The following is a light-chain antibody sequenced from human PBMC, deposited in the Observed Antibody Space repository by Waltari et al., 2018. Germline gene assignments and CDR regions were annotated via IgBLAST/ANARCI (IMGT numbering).Light chain of an antibody. J-gene: IGLJ3*02. V-gene: IGLV4-69*01. Sequence: QVVLTQSPSASASLGASVKLTCTLTSGHSRHAIAWHQHQPNKGPRSLRTVNSEGSHNKGDWIPDRFSGSSSGAERYLTISSLQSDDEADYYCQTWGTGTVVFGGGTKLTVL. CDR3: QTWGTGTVV. CDR1: SGHSRHA. CDR2: VNSEGSH.